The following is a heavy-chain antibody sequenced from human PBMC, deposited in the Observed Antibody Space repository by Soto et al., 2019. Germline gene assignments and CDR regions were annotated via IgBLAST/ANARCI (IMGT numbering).Heavy chain of an antibody. CDR3: ATGHYYDSSGYDYYYYGMDV. J-gene: IGHJ6*02. D-gene: IGHD3-22*01. V-gene: IGHV1-69*12. CDR1: GDTFSSYA. CDR2: NIPIFGTA. Sequence: QVQLVQSGAEVKKPGSSVKVSCKASGDTFSSYAISWVRQAPGQGLEWMGGNIPIFGTANYAQKFQGRVTITADESTSTAYMELSSLRSEDTAVYYCATGHYYDSSGYDYYYYGMDVWGQGTTVTVSS.